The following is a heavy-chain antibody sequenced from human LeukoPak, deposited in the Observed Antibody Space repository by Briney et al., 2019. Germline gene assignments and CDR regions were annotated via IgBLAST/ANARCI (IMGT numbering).Heavy chain of an antibody. D-gene: IGHD1-1*01. J-gene: IGHJ4*02. CDR2: IYHSGST. CDR1: GDSISPSNW. V-gene: IGHV4-4*02. CDR3: ARDQSQLGDFDS. Sequence: SETLSLTCAVSGDSISPSNWWSWVRQPPGKGLEWIGEIYHSGSTNYNPSLKSRVTISVDKSKNQFSLRLTSVTAADTAVYYCARDQSQLGDFDSWGQGTLVTVSS.